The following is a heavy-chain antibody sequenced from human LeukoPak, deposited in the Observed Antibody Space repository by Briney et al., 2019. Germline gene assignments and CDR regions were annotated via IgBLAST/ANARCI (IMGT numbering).Heavy chain of an antibody. V-gene: IGHV3-11*01. CDR1: GFTFSDYY. Sequence: GGSLRLSCAASGFTFSDYYMSWIRQAPGKGLEWVSYISSSGSTIYYADSVKGRFTISRGNAKNSLYLQMNSLRAEDTAVYYCARDRSTAMVNWFDPWGQGTLVTVSS. D-gene: IGHD5-18*01. CDR3: ARDRSTAMVNWFDP. J-gene: IGHJ5*02. CDR2: ISSSGSTI.